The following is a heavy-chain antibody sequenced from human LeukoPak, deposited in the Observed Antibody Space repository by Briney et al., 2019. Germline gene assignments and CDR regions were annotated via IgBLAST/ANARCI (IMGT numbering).Heavy chain of an antibody. Sequence: PGGSLRLSCAVSEFTLSSRAMSWVRQAPGKGPEWVSAISGSGGSTYYADSVKGRFTISRDNSKNTLYLQMNSLRPEDTAIYYCAKDSLDYWGQGTLVTVAP. V-gene: IGHV3-23*01. CDR2: ISGSGGST. CDR1: EFTLSSRA. J-gene: IGHJ4*02. CDR3: AKDSLDY.